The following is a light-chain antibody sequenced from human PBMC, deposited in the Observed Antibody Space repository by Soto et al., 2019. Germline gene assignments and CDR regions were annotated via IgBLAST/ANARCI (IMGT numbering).Light chain of an antibody. CDR2: KAT. Sequence: DIQMTQSPSTLSASVGDGVTITCRASQIIGSWLAWYQQKPGKPPKLLIYKATNLQSGVPSRFSGSGSGTDFSLTISSLQPEDSATYFCQHYNNFQYTFGPGTKLEI. CDR1: QIIGSW. V-gene: IGKV1-5*03. CDR3: QHYNNFQYT. J-gene: IGKJ2*01.